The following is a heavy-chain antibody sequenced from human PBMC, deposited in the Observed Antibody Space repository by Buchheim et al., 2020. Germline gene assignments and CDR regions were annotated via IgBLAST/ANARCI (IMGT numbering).Heavy chain of an antibody. CDR2: IYYSGST. Sequence: QVQLQESGPGLVKPSETLSLTCTVSGGSISSYYWSWIRQPPGKGLEWIGYIYYSGSTNYNPSLKSRVTLSVDTSKNQFSLKLSSVTAADTAVYYCAREEGYCTNGVCIYGMDVWGQGTT. V-gene: IGHV4-59*01. D-gene: IGHD2-8*01. CDR3: AREEGYCTNGVCIYGMDV. J-gene: IGHJ6*02. CDR1: GGSISSYY.